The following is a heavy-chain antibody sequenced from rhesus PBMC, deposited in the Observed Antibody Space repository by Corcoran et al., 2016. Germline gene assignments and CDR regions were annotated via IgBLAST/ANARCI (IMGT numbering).Heavy chain of an antibody. V-gene: IGHV4S14*01. CDR1: GYSISSGYY. J-gene: IGHJ6*01. CDR3: ARDYGLTRANYYGLDS. D-gene: IGHD3-9*01. Sequence: QVQLQESGPGLVKPSENLSLTCAVSGYSISSGYYWGWIRQPPGGGLGWIGGSYGSGGSNSLNPSLKSRVPLSVDTSKNQFSLKLSSVTAADTAVYYCARDYGLTRANYYGLDSWGQGVVVTVSS. CDR2: SYGSGGSN.